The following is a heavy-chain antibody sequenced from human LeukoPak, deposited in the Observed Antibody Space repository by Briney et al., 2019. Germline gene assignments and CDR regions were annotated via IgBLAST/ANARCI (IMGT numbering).Heavy chain of an antibody. Sequence: GASVTVSCKASGYTFTGYYMHWVRQAPGQGLEWMGWINPNSGGTNYAQKFQGRVTMTRDTSISTAYMELSRLRSDDTAVYYCAREYSSSPTFDYWGQGTLVTVSS. V-gene: IGHV1-2*02. CDR3: AREYSSSPTFDY. D-gene: IGHD6-6*01. J-gene: IGHJ4*02. CDR1: GYTFTGYY. CDR2: INPNSGGT.